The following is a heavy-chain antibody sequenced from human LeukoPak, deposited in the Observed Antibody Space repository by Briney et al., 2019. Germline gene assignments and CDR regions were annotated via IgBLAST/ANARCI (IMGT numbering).Heavy chain of an antibody. CDR3: ASTDRPYYDFWSGYYTGEDGMDV. CDR1: GYTFTSYG. J-gene: IGHJ6*02. D-gene: IGHD3-3*01. CDR2: ISAYNGNT. V-gene: IGHV1-18*01. Sequence: ASVKVSCKASGYTFTSYGISWVRQAPGQGLEWMGWISAYNGNTNYAQKLQGRVTMTTDTSTSTAYMELRSLRSDDTAVYYCASTDRPYYDFWSGYYTGEDGMDVWGQGTTVTVSS.